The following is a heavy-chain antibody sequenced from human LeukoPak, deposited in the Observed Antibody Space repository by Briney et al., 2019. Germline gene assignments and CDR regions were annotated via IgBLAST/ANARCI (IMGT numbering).Heavy chain of an antibody. V-gene: IGHV3-23*01. CDR1: GFTFSSYS. CDR3: AKTRPLDSSSWSHGDY. Sequence: PGGSLRLSCAASGFTFSSYSMNWVRQAPGKGLEWVSAISGSGDSTYYGDSVKGRFTISRDNSKNTLYLQMNGLRAEDTAVYYCAKTRPLDSSSWSHGDYWGQGTLVTVSS. CDR2: ISGSGDST. D-gene: IGHD6-13*01. J-gene: IGHJ4*02.